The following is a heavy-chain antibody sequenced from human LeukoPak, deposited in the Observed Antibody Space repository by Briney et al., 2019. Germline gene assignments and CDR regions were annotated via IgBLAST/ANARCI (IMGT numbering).Heavy chain of an antibody. Sequence: GGSLRLSCAASGFTFSSYWMSWVRQAPGKGLEWVANIKQDGSEKYYVDSVKGRFTISRDNAKNSLYLQMNSLRAEDTAVYYCARIAVAGKDYYYYMDVWGKGTTVTVSS. D-gene: IGHD6-19*01. V-gene: IGHV3-7*01. J-gene: IGHJ6*03. CDR3: ARIAVAGKDYYYYMDV. CDR1: GFTFSSYW. CDR2: IKQDGSEK.